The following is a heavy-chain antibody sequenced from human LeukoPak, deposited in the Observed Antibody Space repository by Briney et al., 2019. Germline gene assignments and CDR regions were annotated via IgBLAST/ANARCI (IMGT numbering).Heavy chain of an antibody. D-gene: IGHD4-11*01. CDR1: GGSISSYY. V-gene: IGHV4-59*08. J-gene: IGHJ5*02. Sequence: SETLSLTCTVSGGSISSYYWSWIRQSPGKGLEWIGYIYYSGSTNYNPSLKSRVTISVDTSNNQFSLNLISVTAADTAVYYCARRGYSNYASWFDPWGQGTLVTVSS. CDR3: ARRGYSNYASWFDP. CDR2: IYYSGST.